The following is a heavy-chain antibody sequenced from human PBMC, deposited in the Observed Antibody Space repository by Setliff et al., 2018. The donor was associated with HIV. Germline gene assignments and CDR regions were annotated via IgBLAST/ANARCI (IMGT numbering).Heavy chain of an antibody. V-gene: IGHV4-30-4*08. D-gene: IGHD6-19*01. CDR2: IYYNGNAY. J-gene: IGHJ3*02. Sequence: PSETLSLTCTVSGGSISSANYYWSWIRQPPGKGLEWIGYIYYNGNAYYYNPSLKSRTTISLDTSMNQFSLKLTSVTAADTAMYYCAKSYGSGWSADTFDIWGQGTVVTVSS. CDR1: GGSISSANYY. CDR3: AKSYGSGWSADTFDI.